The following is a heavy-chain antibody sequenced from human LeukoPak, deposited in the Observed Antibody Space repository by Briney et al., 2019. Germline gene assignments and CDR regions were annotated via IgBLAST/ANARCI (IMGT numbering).Heavy chain of an antibody. D-gene: IGHD5-18*01. Sequence: GGSLRLSCAASGFTVSSNYMSWVRQAPGKGLEWVPVIYSGGSTYYADSVKDRFTISRDNSKNTLYLQMNSLRAEDTAVYYCATPGAHVGGYSFDYWGQGTLVTVSS. V-gene: IGHV3-53*01. CDR2: IYSGGST. CDR3: ATPGAHVGGYSFDY. J-gene: IGHJ4*02. CDR1: GFTVSSNY.